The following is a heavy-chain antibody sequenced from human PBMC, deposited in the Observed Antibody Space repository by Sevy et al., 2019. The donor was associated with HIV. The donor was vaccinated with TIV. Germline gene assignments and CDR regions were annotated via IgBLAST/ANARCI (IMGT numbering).Heavy chain of an antibody. CDR3: ARGVMIPAEGHFEY. J-gene: IGHJ4*02. D-gene: IGHD2-2*01. CDR2: INPNSGGT. V-gene: IGHV1-2*06. Sequence: ASVKVSCKASGYRFTDYSIIWVRQAPGQGLEWMGRINPNSGGTNYAQKFQGRVTMTRDMSVSTAYMELSRLTSDDTAVYYCARGVMIPAEGHFEYWGQGTLVTVSS. CDR1: GYRFTDYS.